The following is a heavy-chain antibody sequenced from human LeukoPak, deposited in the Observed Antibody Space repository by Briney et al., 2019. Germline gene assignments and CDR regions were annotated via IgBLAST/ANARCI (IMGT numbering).Heavy chain of an antibody. Sequence: SETLSLTCTVSGVSISSSSYYWGWIRQPPGKGLEWIGSIYYSGSTYYNPSLKSRVTISVDTSKNQFSLKLSSVTAADTAVYYCARHVKGYSGPLDYWGQGTLVTVSS. CDR2: IYYSGST. CDR3: ARHVKGYSGPLDY. J-gene: IGHJ4*02. CDR1: GVSISSSSYY. D-gene: IGHD2-21*01. V-gene: IGHV4-39*01.